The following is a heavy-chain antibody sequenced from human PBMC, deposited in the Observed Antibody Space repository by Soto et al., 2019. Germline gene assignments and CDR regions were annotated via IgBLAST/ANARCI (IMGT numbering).Heavy chain of an antibody. D-gene: IGHD3-3*01. CDR1: GGSISSYY. CDR3: ARTITIFGVVISHFDY. V-gene: IGHV4-59*08. J-gene: IGHJ4*02. CDR2: IYYSGST. Sequence: SETLSLTCTVSGGSISSYYWSWIRQPPGKGLEWIGYIYYSGSTNYNPSLKSRVTISVDTSKNQFSLKLSSVTAADTAVYYCARTITIFGVVISHFDYWGQGTLVTVSS.